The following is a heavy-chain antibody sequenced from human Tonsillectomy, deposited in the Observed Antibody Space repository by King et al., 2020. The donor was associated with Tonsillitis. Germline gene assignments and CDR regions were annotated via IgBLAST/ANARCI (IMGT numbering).Heavy chain of an antibody. D-gene: IGHD2-15*01. CDR1: GFTFGEYG. Sequence: VQLVESGGGLARPGGSVRVSCVVSGFTFGEYGMSWVRQAPGKGLEWVSAISGGGFSTYYAASVEGRFAISRDNSENTVYLQMNNLRAEDTAIYYCARGYCSGGKCYYDAFDIWGQGTMLTVSS. CDR3: ARGYCSGGKCYYDAFDI. CDR2: ISGGGFST. J-gene: IGHJ3*02. V-gene: IGHV3-23*04.